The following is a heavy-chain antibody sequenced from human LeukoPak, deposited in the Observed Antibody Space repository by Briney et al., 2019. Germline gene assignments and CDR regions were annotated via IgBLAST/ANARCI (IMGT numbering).Heavy chain of an antibody. J-gene: IGHJ4*02. D-gene: IGHD2-2*01. V-gene: IGHV3-30*18. Sequence: PGGSLRLSCAASGFTFSSYGMHWVRQAPGKGLEWVAVISYDGSNKYYADSVKGRFTISRDNSKNTLYLQMNSLRAEDTAVYYCAKDQCSSTSCYGTLDYWGQGTLVTVSS. CDR2: ISYDGSNK. CDR3: AKDQCSSTSCYGTLDY. CDR1: GFTFSSYG.